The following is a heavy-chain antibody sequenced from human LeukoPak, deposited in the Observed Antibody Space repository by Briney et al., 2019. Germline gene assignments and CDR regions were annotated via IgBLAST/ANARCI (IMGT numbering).Heavy chain of an antibody. CDR3: ARADEDILTGYMDY. CDR2: IYYSGST. D-gene: IGHD3-9*01. J-gene: IGHJ4*02. Sequence: SETLSLTCTVSGGSISSYYWSWIRQPPGKGLEWIGYIYYSGSTNYNPSLKSRVTISVDTSKNQFSLKLSSVTAADTAVYYCARADEDILTGYMDYWGQGTLVTVSS. CDR1: GGSISSYY. V-gene: IGHV4-59*01.